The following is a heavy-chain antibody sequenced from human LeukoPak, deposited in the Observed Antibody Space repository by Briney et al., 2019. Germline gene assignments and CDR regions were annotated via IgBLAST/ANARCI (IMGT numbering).Heavy chain of an antibody. Sequence: GGSLRLSCAASGFTFSSYGMSWVRQAPGKGLEWVSVISGSGDRTYYADSVKGRFTISRDNSKNTLYLQMNSLRAEDTAVNYCAKDRMAMVTGFDYWGQGTLVTVSS. V-gene: IGHV3-23*01. CDR1: GFTFSSYG. CDR3: AKDRMAMVTGFDY. J-gene: IGHJ4*02. D-gene: IGHD5-18*01. CDR2: ISGSGDRT.